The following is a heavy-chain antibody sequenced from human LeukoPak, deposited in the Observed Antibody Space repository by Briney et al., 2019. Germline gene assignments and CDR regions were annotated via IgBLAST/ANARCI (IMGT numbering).Heavy chain of an antibody. CDR1: GYTFTGYY. D-gene: IGHD5-18*01. Sequence: ASVKVSCKASGYTFTGYYMHWVRQAPGQGLEWMGWINPNSGGTNYAQKFQGRVTMTRDTSISTAYMELSRLRSDDTAVYYCARDLRGTAMVEDYWGQGTLVTVSS. CDR2: INPNSGGT. J-gene: IGHJ4*02. CDR3: ARDLRGTAMVEDY. V-gene: IGHV1-2*02.